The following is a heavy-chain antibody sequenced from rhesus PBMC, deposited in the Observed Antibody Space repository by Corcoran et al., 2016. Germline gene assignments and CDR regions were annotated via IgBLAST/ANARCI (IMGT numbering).Heavy chain of an antibody. Sequence: QVQLQESGPGLMKPSETLSLTCAVSGAPISSSWWSWIRQSPGRGLEWIGQINGNSGYPDYNPSLGGRVTLSKDASKSRFSLELNSLTAADTALYWCVKHPTATATFDYWGQGIQVTVSS. CDR3: VKHPTATATFDY. CDR1: GAPISSSW. V-gene: IGHV4-80*01. CDR2: INGNSGYP. J-gene: IGHJ4*01. D-gene: IGHD3S6*01.